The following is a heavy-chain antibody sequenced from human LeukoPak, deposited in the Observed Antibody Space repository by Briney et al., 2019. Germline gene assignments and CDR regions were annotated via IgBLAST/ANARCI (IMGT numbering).Heavy chain of an antibody. J-gene: IGHJ4*02. CDR2: TYYRSKWYN. CDR3: ARVGALWFGEPFDY. V-gene: IGHV6-1*01. D-gene: IGHD3-10*01. Sequence: SQTLSLTCAISGDTVSSNSAAWNWIRQSPSRGLEWLGRTYYRSKWYNDYAVSVKSRITINPDTSKNQFSLQLNSVTPEDTAVYYCARVGALWFGEPFDYWGQGTLVTVSS. CDR1: GDTVSSNSAA.